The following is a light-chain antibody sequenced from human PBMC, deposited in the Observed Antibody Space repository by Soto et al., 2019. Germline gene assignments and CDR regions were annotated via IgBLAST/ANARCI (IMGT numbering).Light chain of an antibody. V-gene: IGLV1-40*01. CDR2: GNN. J-gene: IGLJ1*01. Sequence: QSVLTQPPSVSGAPGQRVTISCTGSSSNIGAGYDVHWYQQLPGTAPKLLIYGNNNRPSGVPDRFSGSMSGASASLAITGFQAEEGANYNCQSYNSSLRGYVFGPGTKVTV. CDR3: QSYNSSLRGYV. CDR1: SSNIGAGYD.